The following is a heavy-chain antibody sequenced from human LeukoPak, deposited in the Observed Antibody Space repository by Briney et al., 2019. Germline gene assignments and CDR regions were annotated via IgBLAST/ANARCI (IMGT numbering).Heavy chain of an antibody. CDR3: ARDRPNYYGSDGHYYRRDGDY. Sequence: PGGSLRLSCAASWFTFSIYAMGWVRQAPGKGLQWVSSITSRGESTWYVDSVKGRFTITRDTSENTLYLQMHSLRAEDTAVYYCARDRPNYYGSDGHYYRRDGDYWGRGTLVSVPS. CDR2: ITSRGEST. V-gene: IGHV3-23*01. J-gene: IGHJ4*02. CDR1: WFTFSIYA. D-gene: IGHD3-22*01.